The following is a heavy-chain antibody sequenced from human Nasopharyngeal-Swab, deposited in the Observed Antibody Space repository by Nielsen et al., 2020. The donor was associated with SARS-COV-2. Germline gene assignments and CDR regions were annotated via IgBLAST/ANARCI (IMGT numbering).Heavy chain of an antibody. CDR3: ARDGLDYDFWSAYFVDV. Sequence: GESLKISCAASGFTFNNYNFNWVRQAPGKGLEWVSSISSSSYIYYADSVKGRFTISRDNAKNSLYLQMNSLRAEDTAVYYCARDGLDYDFWSAYFVDVWGQGTTVTVSS. CDR1: GFTFNNYN. J-gene: IGHJ6*02. V-gene: IGHV3-21*01. CDR2: ISSSSYI. D-gene: IGHD3-3*01.